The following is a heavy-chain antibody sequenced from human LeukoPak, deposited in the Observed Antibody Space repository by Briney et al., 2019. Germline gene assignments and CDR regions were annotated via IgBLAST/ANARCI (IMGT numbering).Heavy chain of an antibody. V-gene: IGHV3-13*01. Sequence: GESLRLSCAASGFTFSSYDMHWVRQAPGKGLEWVSAIGTAGDTYYPGSVKGRFTISRENAKNSLYLQMNSLRAGDTAVYYCARARSVNDYGDYNDYYYYGMDVWGQGTTVTVSS. J-gene: IGHJ6*02. D-gene: IGHD4-17*01. CDR3: ARARSVNDYGDYNDYYYYGMDV. CDR1: GFTFSSYD. CDR2: IGTAGDT.